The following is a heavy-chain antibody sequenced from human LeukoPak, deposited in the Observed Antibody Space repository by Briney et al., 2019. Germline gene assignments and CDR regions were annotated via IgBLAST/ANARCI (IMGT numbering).Heavy chain of an antibody. D-gene: IGHD4-11*01. V-gene: IGHV3-23*01. CDR2: ISGSGDST. J-gene: IGHJ4*02. Sequence: PGGSLRLSCAASGFTFSSYAMSWVRQAPGKGLEWVSGISGSGDSTYYADSVKGRFTISRDNSKNTPYLQMNSLRAEDTAVYYCAKDLRRATVTYFDYWGQGTLVTVSS. CDR1: GFTFSSYA. CDR3: AKDLRRATVTYFDY.